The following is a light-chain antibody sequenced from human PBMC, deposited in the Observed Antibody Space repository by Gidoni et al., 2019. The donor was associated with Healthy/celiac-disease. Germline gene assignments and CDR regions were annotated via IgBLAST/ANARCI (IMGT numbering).Light chain of an antibody. V-gene: IGKV3-20*01. CDR2: GAS. Sequence: EIVLTPSPGTLSLSPGERATLSCRASQSGSSSYLAWYQQKPGQAPRLLIYGASSRATGIPDRFSGSGSGTDFTLTISRLEPEDFAVYYCQQYGSSPRTFGPGTKVDIK. CDR1: QSGSSSY. CDR3: QQYGSSPRT. J-gene: IGKJ3*01.